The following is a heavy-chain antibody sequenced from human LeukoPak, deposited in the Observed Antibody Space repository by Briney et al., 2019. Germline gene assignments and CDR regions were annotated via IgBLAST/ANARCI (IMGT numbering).Heavy chain of an antibody. J-gene: IGHJ3*01. CDR3: ERHVRYGDYEV. V-gene: IGHV4-39*01. CDR1: GGSISISSYY. Sequence: SETLSLTYSVSGGSISISSYYWGWIRQPPGKGLECIGSIYYSGSTYYNPSLKSRVTISVATSTNQFSLGLSSVTAADTAFYYCERHVRYGDYEVWGQGTMVTVSS. CDR2: IYYSGST. D-gene: IGHD4-17*01.